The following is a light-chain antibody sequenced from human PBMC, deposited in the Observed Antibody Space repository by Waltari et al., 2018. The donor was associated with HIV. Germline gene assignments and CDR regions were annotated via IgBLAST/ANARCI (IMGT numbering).Light chain of an antibody. CDR3: MQALQTPLT. J-gene: IGKJ3*01. CDR1: QSLLHSNGYNY. Sequence: DIVMTQSPLSLPVTPGGTASISCRSSQSLLHSNGYNYLHWYLQKPGQSPQLLIYLGFNRASGVPDRFSGTGSGTDFTLKISRVEAEDVGVYYCMQALQTPLTFGPGTKVDIE. V-gene: IGKV2-28*01. CDR2: LGF.